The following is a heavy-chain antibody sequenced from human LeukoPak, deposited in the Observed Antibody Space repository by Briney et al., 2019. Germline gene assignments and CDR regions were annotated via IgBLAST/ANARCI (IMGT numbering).Heavy chain of an antibody. D-gene: IGHD3-10*01. V-gene: IGHV1-24*01. Sequence: ASVKVSCKISGFGLSVLSIHWMRQAPGKGLEWVGGIRPETGEPIYAQKFQGRVTVTEDTVTDTGYMELRSLTSDDTAVYFCTTDSGLSYFYFNFWGQGTLVTVSS. CDR2: IRPETGEP. CDR1: GFGLSVLS. J-gene: IGHJ4*02. CDR3: TTDSGLSYFYFNF.